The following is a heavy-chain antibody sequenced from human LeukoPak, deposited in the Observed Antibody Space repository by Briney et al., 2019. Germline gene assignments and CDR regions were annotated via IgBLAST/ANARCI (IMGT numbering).Heavy chain of an antibody. CDR2: ISSSGSTI. V-gene: IGHV3-48*03. D-gene: IGHD2-2*01. Sequence: GGPMRLSCAASGFTFSSYEMNWVRQAPGKGLEWVSYISSSGSTIYYADSVKGRFTISRDNAKNSLYLQMNSLRAEDTAVYYCASSMWDCSGTICHERFEYWGQGTVVTVSS. CDR1: GFTFSSYE. CDR3: ASSMWDCSGTICHERFEY. J-gene: IGHJ4*02.